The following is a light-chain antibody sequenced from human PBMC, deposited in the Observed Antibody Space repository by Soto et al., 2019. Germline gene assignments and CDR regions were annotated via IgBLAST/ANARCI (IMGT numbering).Light chain of an antibody. CDR3: QHHSHSPWT. V-gene: IGKV1-39*01. Sequence: DIQMTQSPSSLSASVGDRVTITCRASHSIFNYLNWYQQKPGKAPKLLIFATSNLQSGVPSRFSGSGSGTEFTLTISTLQLEDFAPYSYQHHSHSPWTFGQGTKVEIK. CDR2: ATS. CDR1: HSIFNY. J-gene: IGKJ1*01.